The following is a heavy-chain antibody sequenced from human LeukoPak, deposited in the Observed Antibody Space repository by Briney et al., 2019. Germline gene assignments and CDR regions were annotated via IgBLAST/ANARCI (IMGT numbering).Heavy chain of an antibody. V-gene: IGHV4-4*07. D-gene: IGHD4-17*01. CDR3: ARGTVTTLFDH. CDR1: GGSISYYY. J-gene: IGHJ4*02. Sequence: SETLSLTCFVTGGSISYYYWIWIRQPAGKGLEWIGRLYTSGSTDYNPSLKSRVTMSVDTSKNQFSLKLRSVTAADTAVYYCARGTVTTLFDHWGQGTLVTVSS. CDR2: LYTSGST.